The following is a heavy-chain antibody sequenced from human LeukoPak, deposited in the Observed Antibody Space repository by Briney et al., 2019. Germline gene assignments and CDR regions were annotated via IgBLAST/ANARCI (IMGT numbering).Heavy chain of an antibody. CDR1: GGSISSGGYY. CDR3: ARYDILTGPYYYYGMDV. CDR2: IYYSGST. V-gene: IGHV4-31*03. Sequence: SQTLSLTCTVSGGSISSGGYYWSWIRQHPGMGLEWIGYIYYSGSTYYNPSLKSRVTISVDTSKNQFSLKLSSVTAADTAVYYCARYDILTGPYYYYGMDVWGQGTTVTVSS. J-gene: IGHJ6*02. D-gene: IGHD3-9*01.